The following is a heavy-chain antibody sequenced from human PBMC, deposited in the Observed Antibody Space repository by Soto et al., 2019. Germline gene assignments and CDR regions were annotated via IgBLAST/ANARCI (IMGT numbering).Heavy chain of an antibody. D-gene: IGHD3-10*01. Sequence: EVHLLESGGGLVQPGGSLRLSCAASGFTFSNYAMTWVRQAPGKGLEWVSAISGTGGGTNNADSAKGRFTTSRDNSKNPLYLRMNSLRVEDTAVYYCAKRAFYGSGIPNYYGMAVWGQGTAVTVSS. J-gene: IGHJ6*02. V-gene: IGHV3-23*01. CDR1: GFTFSNYA. CDR2: ISGTGGGT. CDR3: AKRAFYGSGIPNYYGMAV.